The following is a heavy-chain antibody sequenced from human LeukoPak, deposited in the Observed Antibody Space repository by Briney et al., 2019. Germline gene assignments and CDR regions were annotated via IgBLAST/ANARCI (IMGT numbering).Heavy chain of an antibody. V-gene: IGHV4-59*01. Sequence: PSETLSLTCTVSGGSISSYYWSWIRQPPGKGLEWIGYIYYSGSTNYNPSLKSRVTISVDTSKNQFSLKLSSVTAADTAVYHCARLVPMNYYDSSGYYYPDAFDIWGQGTMVTVSS. CDR2: IYYSGST. CDR3: ARLVPMNYYDSSGYYYPDAFDI. CDR1: GGSISSYY. J-gene: IGHJ3*02. D-gene: IGHD3-22*01.